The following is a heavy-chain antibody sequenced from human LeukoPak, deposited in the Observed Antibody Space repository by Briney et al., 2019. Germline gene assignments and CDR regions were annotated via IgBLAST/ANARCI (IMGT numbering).Heavy chain of an antibody. CDR3: ARDKGGAVGATGYWFDP. CDR1: GGSISSCY. J-gene: IGHJ5*02. V-gene: IGHV4-4*07. CDR2: IYTSGST. D-gene: IGHD1-26*01. Sequence: PSETLSLTCTVSGGSISSCYWSWIRQPAGKGLEWIGRIYTSGSTNYNPSLKSQVTMSVDTSKNQFSLKLRSVTAADTAVYYCARDKGGAVGATGYWFDPWGQGTLVTVSS.